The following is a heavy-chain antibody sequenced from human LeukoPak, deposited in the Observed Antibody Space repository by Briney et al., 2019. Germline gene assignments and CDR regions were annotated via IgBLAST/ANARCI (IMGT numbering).Heavy chain of an antibody. CDR2: MNPNSGNT. V-gene: IGHV1-8*01. J-gene: IGHJ4*02. CDR1: GYTFTSYD. CDR3: ARSSYYYGSGNQN. Sequence: ASVKVSCKASGYTFTSYDINWVRQATGQGLEWMGWMNPNSGNTGYAQKFPGRVTMTRNTSISTAYMELSSLRSEDTAVYYCARSSYYYGSGNQNWGQGTLVTVSS. D-gene: IGHD3-10*01.